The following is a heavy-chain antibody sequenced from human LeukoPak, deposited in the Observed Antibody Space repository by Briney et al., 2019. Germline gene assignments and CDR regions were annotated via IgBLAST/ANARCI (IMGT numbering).Heavy chain of an antibody. CDR3: ASEYHQTKYYYYGMDV. Sequence: GGSLRLSCAASGFTFSSYSMDWVRQAPGKGLEWVSVIYSGGSTYYADSVKGRFTISRHNSKNTLYLQMNSLRAEDTAVYYCASEYHQTKYYYYGMDVWGQGTTVTVSS. CDR2: IYSGGST. CDR1: GFTFSSYS. V-gene: IGHV3-53*04. D-gene: IGHD2-2*01. J-gene: IGHJ6*02.